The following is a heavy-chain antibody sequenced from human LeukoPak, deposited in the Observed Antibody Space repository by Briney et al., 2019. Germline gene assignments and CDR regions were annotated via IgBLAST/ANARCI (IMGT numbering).Heavy chain of an antibody. CDR1: GFTFDDYG. Sequence: GGSLRLSCAASGFTFDDYGMSWVRQAPGKGLEWLSGIHWNGGSTGYADSVKGRFTISRDNAKNSLYLQMNSLRAEDMALYYCEKAWSVQQLVDAFDIWGQGTMVTVSS. V-gene: IGHV3-20*04. CDR2: IHWNGGST. J-gene: IGHJ3*02. D-gene: IGHD6-13*01. CDR3: EKAWSVQQLVDAFDI.